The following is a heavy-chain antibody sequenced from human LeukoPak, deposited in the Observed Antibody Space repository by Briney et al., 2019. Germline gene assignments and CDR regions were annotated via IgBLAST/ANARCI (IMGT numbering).Heavy chain of an antibody. CDR3: ARDGINYNILTGYYSL. CDR2: ISSNSKTI. V-gene: IGHV3-11*01. Sequence: GGSLRLSCAASGFRFSDYYMSWIRQAPGKGLEWISYISSNSKTIYYADSVEGRFTISRDNSKNSLYLQMNSLKAEDTAVYYCARDGINYNILTGYYSLWGQGAQVTVSS. D-gene: IGHD3-9*01. CDR1: GFRFSDYY. J-gene: IGHJ4*02.